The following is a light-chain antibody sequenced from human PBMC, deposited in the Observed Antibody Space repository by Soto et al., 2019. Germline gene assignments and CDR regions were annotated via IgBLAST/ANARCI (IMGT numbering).Light chain of an antibody. Sequence: IVLTQSPGTLSLSPGARATLSCRASQSVSSSYLAWYQQKPGQAPRLLIYGASSRATGIPDRFSGSGSGTDFTLTISRLEPEDFAVYYCQQYGSSPFGGGTKVDIK. CDR1: QSVSSSY. CDR2: GAS. V-gene: IGKV3-20*01. CDR3: QQYGSSP. J-gene: IGKJ4*02.